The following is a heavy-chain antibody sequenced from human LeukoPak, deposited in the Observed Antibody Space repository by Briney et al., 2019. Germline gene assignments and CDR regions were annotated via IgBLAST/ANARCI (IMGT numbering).Heavy chain of an antibody. Sequence: GGSLRLSCAASGFTFSIYWMHWVRQVPGKGLVWVSRINGDGSSTSYADSVKGRFTISRDNAKNTLYLQMNSLRGEDTAVYYCARVSGYGHFDYWGQGTLVTVSS. CDR1: GFTFSIYW. V-gene: IGHV3-74*01. CDR2: INGDGSST. J-gene: IGHJ4*02. CDR3: ARVSGYGHFDY. D-gene: IGHD4-17*01.